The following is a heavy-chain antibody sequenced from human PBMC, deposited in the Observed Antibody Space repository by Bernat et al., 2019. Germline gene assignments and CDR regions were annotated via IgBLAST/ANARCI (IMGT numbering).Heavy chain of an antibody. D-gene: IGHD3-22*01. J-gene: IGHJ4*02. CDR1: GDSVSSTNAA. CDR3: TRTRSGANGGDY. Sequence: QIQLQQSGPGLMRPSQTLSLTCAISGDSVSSTNAAWDWTRQSPSRGLEWLGRTYYRSQWHYDYAASVKSRITVIPDTSKNQFSRQLNSLTPEDAAIYYCTRTRSGANGGDYWGQGTLVTVSS. CDR2: TYYRSQWHY. V-gene: IGHV6-1*01.